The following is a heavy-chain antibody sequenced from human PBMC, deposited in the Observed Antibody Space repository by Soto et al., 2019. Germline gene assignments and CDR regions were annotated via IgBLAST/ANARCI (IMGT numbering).Heavy chain of an antibody. CDR2: IIPLFGTA. D-gene: IGHD6-19*01. CDR3: ARPKGTYSSGYYYFDF. J-gene: IGHJ4*02. Sequence: QVQLEQSGAEVKQPGSSVRVSCKTSGGTFSTYAINWERQAPGQGLEWMGAIIPLFGTADYSQKFQGRVTITADESTSTAYMELSSLRSDDTAVYFCARPKGTYSSGYYYFDFWGQGTLVTFSS. CDR1: GGTFSTYA. V-gene: IGHV1-69*01.